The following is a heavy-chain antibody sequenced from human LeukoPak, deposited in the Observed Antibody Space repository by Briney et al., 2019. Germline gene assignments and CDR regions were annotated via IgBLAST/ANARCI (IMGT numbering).Heavy chain of an antibody. D-gene: IGHD3-22*01. CDR3: AKDIRPTGGEHYYDSSGPIDY. J-gene: IGHJ4*02. V-gene: IGHV3-43*01. CDR2: ISWDGGST. CDR1: GFTFDDYT. Sequence: GGSLRLSCAASGFTFDDYTMHWVRQAPGKGLEWVSLISWDGGSTYYADSVKGRFTISRDNSENSLYLQMNSLRTEDTALYYCAKDIRPTGGEHYYDSSGPIDYWGQGTLVTVSS.